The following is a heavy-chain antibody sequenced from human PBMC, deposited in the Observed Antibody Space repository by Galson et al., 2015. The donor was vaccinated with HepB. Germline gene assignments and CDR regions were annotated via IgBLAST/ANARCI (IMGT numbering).Heavy chain of an antibody. CDR3: AKDGKEYSGTYGDNGMDV. V-gene: IGHV3-23*01. Sequence: SLRLSCAASGFTFSNYAMNWVRQAPEKGLEWVSSISGGGDSTYYADSVRGRFTTSRDNSRNVLYLHVWGLRAEDTALYHCAKDGKEYSGTYGDNGMDVWGQGTTVTVSS. J-gene: IGHJ6*02. D-gene: IGHD1-26*01. CDR1: GFTFSNYA. CDR2: ISGGGDST.